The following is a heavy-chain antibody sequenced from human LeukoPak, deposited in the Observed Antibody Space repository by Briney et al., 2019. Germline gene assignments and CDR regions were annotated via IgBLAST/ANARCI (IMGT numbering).Heavy chain of an antibody. Sequence: PGGSLRLSCADSGFTFSSYAMHWVRQAPGKGLEWVSAISGSGGSTYYADSVKGRFTISRDNSKNTLYLQMNSLRAEDTAVYYCAKFRYCSGGSCYTHFDYWGQGTLVTVSS. CDR1: GFTFSSYA. V-gene: IGHV3-23*01. CDR3: AKFRYCSGGSCYTHFDY. J-gene: IGHJ4*02. CDR2: ISGSGGST. D-gene: IGHD2-15*01.